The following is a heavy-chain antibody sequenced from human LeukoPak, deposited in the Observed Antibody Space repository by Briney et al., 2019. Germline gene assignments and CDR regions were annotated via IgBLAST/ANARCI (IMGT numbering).Heavy chain of an antibody. CDR3: VSAAYEYDYDY. D-gene: IGHD3-16*01. CDR2: IYFSGST. CDR1: GGSISSGNYF. Sequence: PSETLSLTCTVSGGSISSGNYFWSWIRQPAGKGLEWIGYIYFSGSTYYNPSLKSRVTISVDTSKNQFSLKLSSVTAADTAVYYGVSAAYEYDYDYWGQGTLVTVSS. J-gene: IGHJ4*02. V-gene: IGHV4-30-4*08.